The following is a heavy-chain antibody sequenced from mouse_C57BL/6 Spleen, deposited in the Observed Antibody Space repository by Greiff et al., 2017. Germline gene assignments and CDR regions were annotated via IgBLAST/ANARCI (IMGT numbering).Heavy chain of an antibody. Sequence: QVQLQQSGPGLVQPSQSLSITCTVSGFSLTSYGVHWVRQSPGTGLEWLGVIWSGGSTDYNAAFISRLSISKDNSKSQVFFKMNSLQADDTAIYYCARNGYDYDGFAYWGQGTLVTVSA. CDR2: IWSGGST. V-gene: IGHV2-2*01. CDR3: ARNGYDYDGFAY. D-gene: IGHD2-4*01. J-gene: IGHJ3*01. CDR1: GFSLTSYG.